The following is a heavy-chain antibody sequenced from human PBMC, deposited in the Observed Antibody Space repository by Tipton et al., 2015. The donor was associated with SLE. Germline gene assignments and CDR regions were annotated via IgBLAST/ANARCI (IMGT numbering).Heavy chain of an antibody. CDR1: GGSISSHY. D-gene: IGHD6-19*01. CDR2: IYYSGST. Sequence: TLSLTCTVSGGSISSHYWSWIRQPPGKGLEWIGYIYYSGSTNYNPSLKSRVTISVDTSKNQFSLKLSSVTAADTAVYYCARVSLSSGWYVLWYFDLWGRGTLVTVSS. J-gene: IGHJ2*01. CDR3: ARVSLSSGWYVLWYFDL. V-gene: IGHV4-59*11.